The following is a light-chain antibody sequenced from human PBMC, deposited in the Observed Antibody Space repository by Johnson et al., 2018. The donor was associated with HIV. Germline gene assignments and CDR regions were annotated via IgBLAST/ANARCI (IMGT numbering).Light chain of an antibody. Sequence: QSVLTQSPSLSAAPGQKVTISCSGSTSDIENSSVSWYQQLPGTAPQLLIYEHNKRPSGIPDRFSGSKSGPSATLGITGLQTGDEADYYCGTWDGGLSAYVFGTGTKVTVL. V-gene: IGLV1-51*01. J-gene: IGLJ1*01. CDR1: TSDIENSS. CDR2: EHN. CDR3: GTWDGGLSAYV.